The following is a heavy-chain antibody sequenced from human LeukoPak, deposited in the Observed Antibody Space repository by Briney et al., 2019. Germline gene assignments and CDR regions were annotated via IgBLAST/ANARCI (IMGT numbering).Heavy chain of an antibody. CDR1: GYTFTGYY. V-gene: IGHV1-2*02. CDR2: INPNSGGT. D-gene: IGHD3-10*01. CDR3: ARDPGATYYYYGMDV. Sequence: RASVKVSCKASGYTFTGYYMHWVRQAPGQGLEWMGWINPNSGGTNYAQKFQGRVTMTRDTSISTAYMELSRPRSDDTAVYYCARDPGATYYYYGMDVWGQGTTVTVSS. J-gene: IGHJ6*02.